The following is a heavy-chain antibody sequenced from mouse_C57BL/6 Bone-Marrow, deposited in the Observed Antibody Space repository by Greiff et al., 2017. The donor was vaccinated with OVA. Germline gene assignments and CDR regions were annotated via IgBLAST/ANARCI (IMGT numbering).Heavy chain of an antibody. V-gene: IGHV5-15*01. J-gene: IGHJ1*03. Sequence: EVMLVESVGGLVQPGGSLKLSCAASGFTFSDYGMAWVRQAPRKGPEWVAFISNLAYSIYYADTVTGRFTISRENAKNTLYLEMSSLRSEDTAMNYCARQRDYDGGGWYFDVWGTGTTVTVSS. CDR3: ARQRDYDGGGWYFDV. CDR1: GFTFSDYG. D-gene: IGHD2-4*01. CDR2: ISNLAYSI.